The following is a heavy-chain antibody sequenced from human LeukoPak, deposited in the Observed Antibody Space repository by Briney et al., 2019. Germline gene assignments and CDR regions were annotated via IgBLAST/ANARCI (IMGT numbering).Heavy chain of an antibody. J-gene: IGHJ5*02. CDR2: ISAYNGNT. Sequence: GASVEVSFKASGYTFTSYGISWVRQAPGQGLEWMGWISAYNGNTNYAQKLQGRVTMTTDTSTSTAYMELRSLRSDDTAVYYCARADSARLRWLNWFDPWGQGTLVTVSS. D-gene: IGHD4-23*01. CDR3: ARADSARLRWLNWFDP. CDR1: GYTFTSYG. V-gene: IGHV1-18*01.